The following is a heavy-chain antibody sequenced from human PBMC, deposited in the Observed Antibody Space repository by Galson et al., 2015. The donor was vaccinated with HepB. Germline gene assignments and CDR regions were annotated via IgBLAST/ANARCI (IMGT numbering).Heavy chain of an antibody. J-gene: IGHJ4*02. CDR1: GFTFSNAW. CDR3: TTPYYYDSSGYFRPWTY. V-gene: IGHV3-15*01. CDR2: IKSKTDGGTT. Sequence: SLRLSCAASGFTFSNAWMSWVRQAPGKGLEWVGRIKSKTDGGTTDYAAPVKGRFTISRDDSKNTLYLQMNGLKTEDTAVYYCTTPYYYDSSGYFRPWTYWGQGTLVTVSS. D-gene: IGHD3-22*01.